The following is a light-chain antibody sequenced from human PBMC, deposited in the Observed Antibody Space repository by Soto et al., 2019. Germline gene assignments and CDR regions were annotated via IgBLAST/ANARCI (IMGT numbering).Light chain of an antibody. CDR3: QQANSFPPT. CDR2: ATS. V-gene: IGKV1-12*01. Sequence: DIQMTQSPSSVSASVGDRVTITCRTSQGINNWLAWYQEKPGKAPKLLIYATSNLHGGVPSRFSGSGSGTDFTLTISSLQPEDFATYDCQQANSFPPTFGPGTKVDIK. J-gene: IGKJ3*01. CDR1: QGINNW.